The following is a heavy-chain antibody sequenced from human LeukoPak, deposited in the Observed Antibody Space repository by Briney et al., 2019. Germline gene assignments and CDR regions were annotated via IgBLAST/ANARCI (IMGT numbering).Heavy chain of an antibody. Sequence: SETLSLTCTVSGGSISSSSYYWGWIRQPPGKGLEWIGSIYYGGSTYYNPSLKSRVTISVDTSKNQFSLKLSSVTAADTAVYYCARQRITMVRGVWNWFDPWGQGTLVTVSS. CDR1: GGSISSSSYY. J-gene: IGHJ5*02. CDR3: ARQRITMVRGVWNWFDP. D-gene: IGHD3-10*01. V-gene: IGHV4-39*01. CDR2: IYYGGST.